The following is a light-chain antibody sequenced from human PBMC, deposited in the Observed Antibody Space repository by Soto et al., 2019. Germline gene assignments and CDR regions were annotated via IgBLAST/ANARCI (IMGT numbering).Light chain of an antibody. V-gene: IGKV1-39*01. Sequence: DIQMTQSPSSLSASVGDRVTITCRASQSISSYLNWYQQKPGKAPKLLIYAASSLPSGVPSRFSGSGSGTDFTLTISSLQPEDFATYYCQQSYRTPPTFGQETKVEIK. CDR1: QSISSY. CDR2: AAS. CDR3: QQSYRTPPT. J-gene: IGKJ1*01.